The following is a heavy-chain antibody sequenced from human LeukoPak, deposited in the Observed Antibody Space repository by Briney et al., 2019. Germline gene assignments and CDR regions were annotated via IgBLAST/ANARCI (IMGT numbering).Heavy chain of an antibody. Sequence: GSLRLSCTASGFTFSNYWMSWVRQAPGKGLEWVANLNQDGREKYYLDSVRGRFTISRDNAKNSVFLQLDSLRAEDTAVYFCARDLALNTRRGYYYTEDDYWGQGTLVTDSS. V-gene: IGHV3-7*01. CDR1: GFTFSNYW. D-gene: IGHD3-22*01. J-gene: IGHJ4*02. CDR3: ARDLALNTRRGYYYTEDDY. CDR2: LNQDGREK.